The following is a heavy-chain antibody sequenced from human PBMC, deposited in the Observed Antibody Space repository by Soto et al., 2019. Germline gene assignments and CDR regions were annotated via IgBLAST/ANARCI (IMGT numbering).Heavy chain of an antibody. J-gene: IGHJ4*02. CDR2: VSGSGGRT. Sequence: EVQLLESGGDLVQPGGSLRLSCAASVFSFSNYAMNWVRQAPGKGMEWVSGVSGSGGRTNYADSVKGRFTISRDNSKNTLYLQMNSPRAEDTVAYYCANRARDGYNSPIDYWGQGTLVTVSS. CDR1: VFSFSNYA. V-gene: IGHV3-23*01. CDR3: ANRARDGYNSPIDY. D-gene: IGHD5-12*01.